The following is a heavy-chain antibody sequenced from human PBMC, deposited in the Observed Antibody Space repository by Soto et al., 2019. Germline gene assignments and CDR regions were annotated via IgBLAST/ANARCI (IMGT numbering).Heavy chain of an antibody. CDR2: IKSETDGGTV. Sequence: EVQLVESGGGLVKPGGSLRLSCTVSNFTVSNAWMNWVRQAPGKGLEWVGRIKSETDGGTVDYAAPVKGRFTISSDDSKNTLYLLMNSLKIEDTAVYYCMRLWLGWGPGTLVTVSS. V-gene: IGHV3-15*07. CDR1: NFTVSNAW. J-gene: IGHJ4*02. CDR3: MRLWLG. D-gene: IGHD3-10*01.